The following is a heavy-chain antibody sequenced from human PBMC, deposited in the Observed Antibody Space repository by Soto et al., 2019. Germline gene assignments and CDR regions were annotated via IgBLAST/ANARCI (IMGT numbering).Heavy chain of an antibody. V-gene: IGHV3-30-3*01. J-gene: IGHJ4*02. D-gene: IGHD3-3*01. Sequence: QVQLVESGGGVVQPGRSLRLSCAASGFTFSSYAMHWVRQAPGKGLEWVAVISYDGSNKYYADSVKGRFTISRDNSKNTLYLQMNSLRAEDTAVYYCARVEADWGQGTLFTVSS. CDR2: ISYDGSNK. CDR3: ARVEAD. CDR1: GFTFSSYA.